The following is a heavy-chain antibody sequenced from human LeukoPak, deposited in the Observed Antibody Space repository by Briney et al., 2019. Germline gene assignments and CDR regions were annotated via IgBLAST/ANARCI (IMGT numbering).Heavy chain of an antibody. CDR1: GFTFSSYG. CDR3: AKDGPNAPLGYCSSTSCYRHPYYYYYMDV. CDR2: IRYDGSNK. Sequence: GGSLRLSCAASGFTFSSYGMHRVRQAPGKGLEWVAFIRYDGSNKYYADSVKGRFTISRDNSKNTLYLQMNSLRAEDTAVYYCAKDGPNAPLGYCSSTSCYRHPYYYYYMDVWGKGTTVTVSS. J-gene: IGHJ6*03. V-gene: IGHV3-30*02. D-gene: IGHD2-2*02.